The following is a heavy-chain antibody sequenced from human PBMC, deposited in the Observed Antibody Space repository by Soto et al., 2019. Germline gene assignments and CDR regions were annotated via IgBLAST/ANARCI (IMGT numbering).Heavy chain of an antibody. J-gene: IGHJ6*03. Sequence: SETLSLTCTVSGGSISSSSYYWGWIRQPPGKGLEWIGSIYYSGSNYYNPSLKSRVTISVDTSKNQFSLKLSSVTAADTAVYYCARQKGYGDYLIRYYYYYMDVWGKGTTVTVSS. CDR1: GGSISSSSYY. CDR2: IYYSGSN. V-gene: IGHV4-39*01. D-gene: IGHD4-17*01. CDR3: ARQKGYGDYLIRYYYYYMDV.